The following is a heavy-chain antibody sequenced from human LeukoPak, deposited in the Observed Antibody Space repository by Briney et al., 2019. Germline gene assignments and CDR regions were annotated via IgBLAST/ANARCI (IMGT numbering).Heavy chain of an antibody. CDR2: ISSSSSYI. D-gene: IGHD6-6*01. V-gene: IGHV3-21*01. CDR1: GFTISSYS. J-gene: IGHJ5*02. CDR3: ARGASSSYNWFDP. Sequence: GGSLRLSCAASGFTISSYSMNWVRQTPGKGLEWVSSISSSSSYIYYADSVKGRFTVSRDNAKNSLYLQMNSLRAKDTAVYYCARGASSSYNWFDPWGQGILVTVSS.